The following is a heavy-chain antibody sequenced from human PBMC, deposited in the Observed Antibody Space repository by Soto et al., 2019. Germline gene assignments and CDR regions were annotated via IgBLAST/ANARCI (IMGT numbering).Heavy chain of an antibody. CDR3: ARHKTTMLTVVSAFDP. CDR2: IFYSGST. J-gene: IGHJ5*02. D-gene: IGHD3-22*01. Sequence: ETLSLTCTVSGDSITRSNFYWGWIRQPPGKGLEWLGSIFYSGSTFYNPALKSRVTFSVDTSKNHFSLKLSSVTAADTAVYYCARHKTTMLTVVSAFDPWGQGTGVTVSS. CDR1: GDSITRSNFY. V-gene: IGHV4-39*02.